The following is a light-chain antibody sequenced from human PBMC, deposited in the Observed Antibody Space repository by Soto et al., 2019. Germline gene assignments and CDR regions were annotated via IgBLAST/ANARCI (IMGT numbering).Light chain of an antibody. CDR2: VNI. J-gene: IGLJ3*02. Sequence: QSVLTQPPSVSGAPGQRVTISCTGSSSNIGANYDVHWYQHLPGTAPKLLIYVNINRPSGVPDRFSGSKSGTSASLAITGLQAEDEADYYCQSYDSSLSGSVFGGGTKVTVL. CDR1: SSNIGANYD. V-gene: IGLV1-40*01. CDR3: QSYDSSLSGSV.